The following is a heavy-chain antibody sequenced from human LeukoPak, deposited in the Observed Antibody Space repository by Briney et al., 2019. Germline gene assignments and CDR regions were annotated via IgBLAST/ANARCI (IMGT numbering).Heavy chain of an antibody. V-gene: IGHV4-39*01. CDR2: NYYSGST. Sequence: SETLSLTCTVSGGSISSSSYYWGWIRQPPGKGLEWVGSNYYSGSTYYNPSLKSRVTISVDTSKNQFSLKLSSVTAADTAVYYCARRLIKQLADYYYMDVWGKGTTVTVSS. CDR1: GGSISSSSYY. J-gene: IGHJ6*03. D-gene: IGHD6-6*01. CDR3: ARRLIKQLADYYYMDV.